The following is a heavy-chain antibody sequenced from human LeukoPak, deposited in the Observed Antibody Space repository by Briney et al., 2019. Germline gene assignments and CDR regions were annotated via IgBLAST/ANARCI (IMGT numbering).Heavy chain of an antibody. CDR1: GDTFATNW. Sequence: GESLKISCKGSGDTFATNWIGWVRQLPGKGLEWMGVIYPGDSRIRYSPSFQGQVTISADKSISTAYLQWSSLKASDSAMYFCASREFTSPWSDHWGQGTLVTVSS. J-gene: IGHJ5*02. D-gene: IGHD3-10*01. CDR2: IYPGDSRI. V-gene: IGHV5-51*01. CDR3: ASREFTSPWSDH.